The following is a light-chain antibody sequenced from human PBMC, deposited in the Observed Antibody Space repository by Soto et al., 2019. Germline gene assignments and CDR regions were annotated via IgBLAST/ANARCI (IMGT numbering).Light chain of an antibody. CDR2: EVS. CDR3: SSYAGSNIPVI. V-gene: IGLV2-8*01. J-gene: IGLJ2*01. CDR1: SSDVGGYNY. Sequence: QSALTQPPSASGSPGQSVTISCTGTSSDVGGYNYVSWYQQHPGKAPKFLIFEVSRRPSGVPDRFSGSKSGNTASLTVSGRQADDEADYYCSSYAGSNIPVIFGGGTKVTVL.